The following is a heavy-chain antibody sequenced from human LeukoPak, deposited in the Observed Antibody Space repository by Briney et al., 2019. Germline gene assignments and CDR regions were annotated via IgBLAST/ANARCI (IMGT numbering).Heavy chain of an antibody. V-gene: IGHV3-7*03. CDR1: GLTFSRHW. J-gene: IGHJ4*02. CDR2: IKHDGSEK. Sequence: GGSLRLSCAASGLTFSRHWMTWVRQAPGKGLEWVANIKHDGSEKNYVDSVKGRFTISRDNAKNSLYLQMNSLRAEDTAVYYCATPLDYYDRSDSPQGGDWGQGTLVTVSS. D-gene: IGHD3-22*01. CDR3: ATPLDYYDRSDSPQGGD.